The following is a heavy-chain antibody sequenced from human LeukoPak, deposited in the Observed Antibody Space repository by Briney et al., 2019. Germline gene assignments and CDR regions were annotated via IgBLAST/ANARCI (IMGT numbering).Heavy chain of an antibody. CDR1: GFTFSGYW. J-gene: IGHJ5*02. V-gene: IGHV3-7*01. CDR2: IIQDGSEK. CDR3: ARAPTYNWFDP. Sequence: PGGSLRLSCAASGFTFSGYWMTWVRQAPGKGLEWVANIIQDGSEKYYVDSVKGRFTISRDNAKNSLYLQMNSLRAEDTAVYYCARAPTYNWFDPWSQGTLVTVSS.